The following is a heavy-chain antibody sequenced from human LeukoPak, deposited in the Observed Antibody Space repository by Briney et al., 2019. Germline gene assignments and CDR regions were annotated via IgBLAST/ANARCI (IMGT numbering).Heavy chain of an antibody. V-gene: IGHV4-38-2*01. CDR2: IYHSGST. J-gene: IGHJ4*02. CDR1: GYSISSGYY. CDR3: ARLPLQYGSGSYSLD. D-gene: IGHD3-10*01. Sequence: SETLSLTCAVSGYSISSGYYWGWIRQPPGKGLEGIGSIYHSGSTYYNQSLKSRVTISVDTSKNQFSLKLSSVTAADTAVYYCARLPLQYGSGSYSLDWGQGTLVTVSS.